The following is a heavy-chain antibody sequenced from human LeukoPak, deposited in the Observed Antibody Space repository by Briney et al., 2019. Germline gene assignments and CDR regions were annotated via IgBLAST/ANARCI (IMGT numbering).Heavy chain of an antibody. V-gene: IGHV1-46*01. Sequence: ASVKVSCKVSGYTFTSYYMHWVRHAPGQGLEWMGIINPNGSSTTYAQKSHSRVTMTRDTTTSTVYMELSSLGSDDTAAYYCAREKDIVVVVAADPGGYFDYWGEGSMVSVCS. CDR3: AREKDIVVVVAADPGGYFDY. J-gene: IGHJ4*02. CDR2: INPNGSST. CDR1: GYTFTSYY. D-gene: IGHD2-15*01.